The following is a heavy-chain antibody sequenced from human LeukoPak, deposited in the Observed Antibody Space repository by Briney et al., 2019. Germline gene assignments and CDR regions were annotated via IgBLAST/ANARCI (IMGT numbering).Heavy chain of an antibody. CDR1: GFTLTGYY. CDR3: ARADSVPAGDYHYWYMDV. Sequence: ASVTVSCKASGFTLTGYYMHWVRQAPRQGLQWMGWIKPNSGDTGYAQTFQGRVTMTRDTSISTVHMELNSLRSDDTAVYYCARADSVPAGDYHYWYMDVWGKGTTVTVSS. J-gene: IGHJ6*03. D-gene: IGHD2-2*01. V-gene: IGHV1-2*02. CDR2: IKPNSGDT.